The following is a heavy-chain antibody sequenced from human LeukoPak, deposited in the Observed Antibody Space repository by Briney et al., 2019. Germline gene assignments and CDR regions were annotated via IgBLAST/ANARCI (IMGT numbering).Heavy chain of an antibody. J-gene: IGHJ6*03. Sequence: PGGSLRLSCAASRFTFSNYAMNWVRQAPGKGLEWVANIKQDGSEKYYVDSVKGRFTISRDNAKNSLYLQMNSLRAEDTAVYYCARDWNDYMDVWGKGTTVTVSS. CDR3: ARDWNDYMDV. V-gene: IGHV3-7*01. CDR1: RFTFSNYA. D-gene: IGHD1-1*01. CDR2: IKQDGSEK.